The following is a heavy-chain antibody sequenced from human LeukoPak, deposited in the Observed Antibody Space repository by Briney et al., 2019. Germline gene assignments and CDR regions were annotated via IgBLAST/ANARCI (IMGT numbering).Heavy chain of an antibody. CDR3: AKDRGPEWWGSFDY. J-gene: IGHJ4*02. CDR1: GYTFTGYY. CDR2: INPDSGGT. Sequence: ASVKVSCKASGYTFTGYYVQWVRQAPGQGLEWMGWINPDSGGTNYAQKFQGRVTMTRDASISTAYMELSRLTSDDTAVYYCAKDRGPEWWGSFDYWGQGTLVTVPS. V-gene: IGHV1-2*02. D-gene: IGHD3-16*01.